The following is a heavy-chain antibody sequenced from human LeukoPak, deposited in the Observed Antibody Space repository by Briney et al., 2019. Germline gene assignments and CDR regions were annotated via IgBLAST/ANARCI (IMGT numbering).Heavy chain of an antibody. J-gene: IGHJ6*02. V-gene: IGHV3-30*18. CDR2: ISYDGSNK. CDR1: GFTFSSYG. CDR3: AKALLSYYYYYGMDV. Sequence: PGGSLRLSCAASGFTFSSYGMHWVRQAPGKGLEWVAVISYDGSNKYYADSAKGRFTISRDNSKNTLYLQMNSLRAEDTAVYYCAKALLSYYYYYGMDVWGQGTTVTVSS.